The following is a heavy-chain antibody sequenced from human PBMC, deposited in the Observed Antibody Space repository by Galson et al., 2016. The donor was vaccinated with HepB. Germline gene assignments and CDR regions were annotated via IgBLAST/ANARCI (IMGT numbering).Heavy chain of an antibody. CDR1: DGSISSSSYY. CDR3: ARRVAVAGIYYFDY. V-gene: IGHV4-39*01. J-gene: IGHJ4*01. D-gene: IGHD6-19*01. CDR2: IYYSGST. Sequence: SETLSLTCTVSDGSISSSSYYWGWIRQPPGKGLEWIGSIYYSGSTYYNPSLKSRVTISVDTSKNQFSLKLSSVTAADTAVYYCARRVAVAGIYYFDYWGRGTLVTVSS.